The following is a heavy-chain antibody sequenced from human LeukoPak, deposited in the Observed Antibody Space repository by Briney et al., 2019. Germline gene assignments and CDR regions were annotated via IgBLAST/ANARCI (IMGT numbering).Heavy chain of an antibody. CDR1: GISLSNYA. J-gene: IGHJ4*02. D-gene: IGHD3-10*01. CDR3: AKRGIVIRGILVIGYHQEAYHYDY. V-gene: IGHV3-23*01. CDR2: IRERGGRT. Sequence: PGGSLRLSCVVSGISLSNYAMTWVRQAPGKGLEWVSYIRERGGRTTYADSVKGRFTISRDTSLNTLYLQMSSLRAEDTAVYFCAKRGIVIRGILVIGYHQEAYHYDYWGQGVLVTVSS.